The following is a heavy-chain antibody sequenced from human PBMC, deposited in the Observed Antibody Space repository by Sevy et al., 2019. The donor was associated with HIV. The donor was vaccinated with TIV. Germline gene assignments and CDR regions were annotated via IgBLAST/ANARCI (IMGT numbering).Heavy chain of an antibody. CDR3: ARDLGGSPDAFDI. CDR1: GFIFSDYY. D-gene: IGHD3-16*01. V-gene: IGHV3-11*01. Sequence: GGSLRLSCAASGFIFSDYYISWIRQAPGKGLEWVSCISDSGSTLYYADSVKGRITISRDKSKNSLFLEINGLRVEDTAIYYCARDLGGSPDAFDIWGQGTMVTVSS. J-gene: IGHJ3*02. CDR2: ISDSGSTL.